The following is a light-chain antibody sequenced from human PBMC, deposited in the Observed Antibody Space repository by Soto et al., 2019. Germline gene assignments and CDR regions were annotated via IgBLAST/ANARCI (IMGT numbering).Light chain of an antibody. J-gene: IGLJ1*01. CDR3: GSYTSASTLV. CDR1: SSDVGAYNY. CDR2: EVI. Sequence: QYALTQPASVSGSPGQSITISCTGTSSDVGAYNYVSWYQQHPGKAPKLMIYEVINRPSGVSNRFSGSKSGNTASLTISGLQAEDEADYYCGSYTSASTLVFGTGTKLTVL. V-gene: IGLV2-14*01.